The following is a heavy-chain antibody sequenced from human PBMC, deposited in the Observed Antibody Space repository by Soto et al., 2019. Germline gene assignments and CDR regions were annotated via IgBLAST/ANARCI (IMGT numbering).Heavy chain of an antibody. Sequence: KGLEWMGWISAYNGNTNYAQKLQGRVTMTTDTSTSTAYMELRSLRSDDTAVYYCARVFLFQAEDVIRDTVPVSAFLLNRSTDL. D-gene: IGHD2-15*01. CDR3: ARVFLFQAEDVIRDTVPVSAFLLNRSTDL. V-gene: IGHV1-18*01. J-gene: IGHJ2*01. CDR2: ISAYNGNT.